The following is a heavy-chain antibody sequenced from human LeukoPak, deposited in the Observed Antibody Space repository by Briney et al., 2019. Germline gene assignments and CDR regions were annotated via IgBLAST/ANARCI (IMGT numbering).Heavy chain of an antibody. CDR2: VYPGDSDT. CDR1: EYSFTTYW. Sequence: GESLKISCKGSEYSFTTYWIGWVRQMPGKGLEWMGIVYPGDSDTRYSPSFQGQVTISADKSISTAYLQWSGLKASDTAIYYCARRSENYYYDYWGQGTLVTVSS. CDR3: ARRSENYYYDY. D-gene: IGHD1-26*01. V-gene: IGHV5-51*01. J-gene: IGHJ4*02.